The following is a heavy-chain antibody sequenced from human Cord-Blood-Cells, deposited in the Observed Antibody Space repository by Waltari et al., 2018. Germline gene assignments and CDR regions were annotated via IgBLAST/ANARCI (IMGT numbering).Heavy chain of an antibody. J-gene: IGHJ2*01. CDR2: FIPFLGIA. CDR3: ARAPGETHWYFDL. D-gene: IGHD7-27*01. CDR1: GGTFSRYA. Sequence: QVQLVQSGAEVKKPGSSVKVSCKASGGTFSRYAISWVRQAPGQGREWMGGFIPFLGIANSAQKFQGRVTITADKSTSTAYMELSSRRSEDTAVYYCARAPGETHWYFDLWGRGTLVTVSS. V-gene: IGHV1-69*10.